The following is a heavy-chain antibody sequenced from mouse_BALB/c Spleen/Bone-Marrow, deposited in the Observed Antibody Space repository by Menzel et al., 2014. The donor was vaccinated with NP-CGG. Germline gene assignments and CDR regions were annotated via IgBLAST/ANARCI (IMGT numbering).Heavy chain of an antibody. CDR1: GFTFSSYG. CDR2: INNGSSYT. V-gene: IGHV5-6*01. CDR3: ARRRDGPYAMDY. D-gene: IGHD2-3*01. Sequence: EVHLVESGGDLVKPGGSLKLSCAASGFTFSSYGRSWVRQTPDKRLEWVATINNGSSYTFYPDSVKGRFTISRDNAKNTLYLQMSSLKSEDTAMYYCARRRDGPYAMDYWGQGTSVTVSS. J-gene: IGHJ4*01.